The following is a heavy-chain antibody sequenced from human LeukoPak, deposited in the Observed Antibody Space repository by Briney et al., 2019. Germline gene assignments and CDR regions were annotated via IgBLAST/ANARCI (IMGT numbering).Heavy chain of an antibody. V-gene: IGHV4-61*02. CDR2: IYTSGST. Sequence: PSETLSLTCAVYGGSISSGSYYWSWIRQPAGKGLEWIGRIYTSGSTNYNPSLKSRVTISVDTSKNQFSLKLSSVTAADTAVYYCAREDYYDSSGYYNWFDPWGQGTLVTVSS. D-gene: IGHD3-22*01. J-gene: IGHJ5*02. CDR3: AREDYYDSSGYYNWFDP. CDR1: GGSISSGSYY.